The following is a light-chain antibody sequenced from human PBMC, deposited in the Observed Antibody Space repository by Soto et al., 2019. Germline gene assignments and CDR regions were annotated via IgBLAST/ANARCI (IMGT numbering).Light chain of an antibody. Sequence: EIVLTQSPGTLSLSPGERATLSCRASKSVSSSYLAWYQQKPGQAPRLLIYGASSRATGIPNRFSGSGPGTDFTLTISRLEPEDFAVYYCQQEGSSPIYIFGQGTELEIK. V-gene: IGKV3-20*01. CDR1: KSVSSSY. J-gene: IGKJ2*01. CDR2: GAS. CDR3: QQEGSSPIYI.